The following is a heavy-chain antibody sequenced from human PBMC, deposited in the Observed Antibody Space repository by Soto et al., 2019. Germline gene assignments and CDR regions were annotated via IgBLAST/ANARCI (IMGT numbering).Heavy chain of an antibody. Sequence: QMQLQQWGAGLLKPSETLSLTCAVYGGSFSGYYYYWIRQPPGKGLEWIGEINRSGSTNYNPSLKSRVTISVDTSKNQFSLTLSSVTAADTAIYYCARGGLTTVPPLTWGQGTQVTVSS. CDR3: ARGGLTTVPPLT. D-gene: IGHD4-17*01. CDR2: INRSGST. CDR1: GGSFSGYY. J-gene: IGHJ4*02. V-gene: IGHV4-34*01.